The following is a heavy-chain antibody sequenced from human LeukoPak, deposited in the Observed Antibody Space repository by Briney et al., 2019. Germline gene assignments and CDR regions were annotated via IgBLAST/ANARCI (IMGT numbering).Heavy chain of an antibody. CDR1: GFTFSSYW. V-gene: IGHV3-74*01. CDR3: AKVTYGYSSPFDY. CDR2: INSDGSST. J-gene: IGHJ4*02. D-gene: IGHD5-18*01. Sequence: GGSLRLSCAASGFTFSSYWMHWVRQAPGKGLVWVSRINSDGSSTSYADSVKGRFTISRDNAKNTLYLQMNSLRAEDTAVYYCAKVTYGYSSPFDYWGQGTLVTVSS.